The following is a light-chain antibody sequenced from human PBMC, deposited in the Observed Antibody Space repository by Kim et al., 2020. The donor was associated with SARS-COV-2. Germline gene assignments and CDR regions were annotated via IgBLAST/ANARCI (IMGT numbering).Light chain of an antibody. CDR2: DVS. CDR3: CSYAGSYTFGV. J-gene: IGLJ3*02. Sequence: SVTISCTGTSSDVGGYNYVSWYQQHPGKAPKLMIYDVSKRPSGVPDRFSGSKSGNTASLTISGLQAEDEADYYCCSYAGSYTFGVFGGGTQLTVL. V-gene: IGLV2-11*01. CDR1: SSDVGGYNY.